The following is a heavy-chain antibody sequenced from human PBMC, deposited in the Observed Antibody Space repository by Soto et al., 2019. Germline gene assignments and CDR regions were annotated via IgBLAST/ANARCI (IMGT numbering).Heavy chain of an antibody. J-gene: IGHJ6*02. D-gene: IGHD1-1*01. Sequence: QVQLVESGGGVVQPGRSLRLSCAASGFTFSSYGMHWVRQAPGKGLEWVAVIWYDGSNKYYADSVKGRFTISRDNSKNTLYLQMNSLRAEDTAVYYCARDQVESQMGYYYCYGMDVWGQGTTVTVSS. CDR1: GFTFSSYG. CDR3: ARDQVESQMGYYYCYGMDV. V-gene: IGHV3-33*01. CDR2: IWYDGSNK.